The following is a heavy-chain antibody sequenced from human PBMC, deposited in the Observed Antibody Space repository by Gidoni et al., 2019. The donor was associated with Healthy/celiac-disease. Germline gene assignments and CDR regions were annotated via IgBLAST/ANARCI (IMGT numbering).Heavy chain of an antibody. J-gene: IGHJ6*03. CDR2: INSDGSST. CDR3: ARAGSFLYYYYMDV. D-gene: IGHD1-26*01. V-gene: IGHV3-74*01. Sequence: EVQLVESGGGLVQPGGSLRLSRAASGFTFSSYWMHWVRQAPGKGLVWVSRINSDGSSTSYADSVKGRFTISRDNAKNTLYLQMNSLRAEDTAVYYCARAGSFLYYYYMDVWGKGTTVTVSS. CDR1: GFTFSSYW.